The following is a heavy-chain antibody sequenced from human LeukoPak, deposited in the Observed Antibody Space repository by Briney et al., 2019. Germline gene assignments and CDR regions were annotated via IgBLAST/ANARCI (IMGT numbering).Heavy chain of an antibody. Sequence: GASVKVSCKASGYTFTSYGISWVRQAPGQGLEWMGWINPNSGGTNYAQKFQGRVTMTRDTSISTAYMELSRLRSDDTAVYYCARELAPSPLWFGAYYGMDVWGQGTTVTVSS. D-gene: IGHD3-10*01. CDR1: GYTFTSYG. CDR3: ARELAPSPLWFGAYYGMDV. V-gene: IGHV1-2*02. J-gene: IGHJ6*02. CDR2: INPNSGGT.